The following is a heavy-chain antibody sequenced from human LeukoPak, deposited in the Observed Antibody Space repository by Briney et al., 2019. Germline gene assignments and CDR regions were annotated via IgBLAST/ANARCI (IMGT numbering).Heavy chain of an antibody. CDR1: GYTFTSYD. CDR3: ARAYSSVWFGEFPPDY. D-gene: IGHD3-10*01. Sequence: ASVKVSCKASGYTFTSYDINWVRQATGQGLEWMGWMNPNSGNTGYAQKFQGRVTMTRNTSISTAYMELSSLRSEDTAVYYCARAYSSVWFGEFPPDYWGQGTLVTVSS. V-gene: IGHV1-8*01. CDR2: MNPNSGNT. J-gene: IGHJ4*02.